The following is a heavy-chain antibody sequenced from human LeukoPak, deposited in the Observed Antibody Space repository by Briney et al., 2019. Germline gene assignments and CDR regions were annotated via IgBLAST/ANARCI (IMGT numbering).Heavy chain of an antibody. D-gene: IGHD5/OR15-5a*01. J-gene: IGHJ4*02. CDR1: GFTFSSYA. V-gene: IGHV3-30-3*01. CDR3: ARDRARSVYDQGFQC. Sequence: GGSLRLSCAASGFTFSSYAMHWVRQAPGKGLEWVTVISYDGSNKYYADSVKGRFTISRDNSKNTLYLQMNSLRAEDTAVYYCARDRARSVYDQGFQCWGQGTLVTVSS. CDR2: ISYDGSNK.